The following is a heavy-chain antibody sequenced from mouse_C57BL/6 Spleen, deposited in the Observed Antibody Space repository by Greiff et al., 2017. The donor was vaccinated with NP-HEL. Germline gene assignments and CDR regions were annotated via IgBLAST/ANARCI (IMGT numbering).Heavy chain of an antibody. D-gene: IGHD1-1*01. CDR1: GYTFTDYE. CDR3: TRYYYGSEGFFDY. J-gene: IGHJ2*01. V-gene: IGHV1-15*01. Sequence: QVQLQQSGAELVRPGASVTLSCKASGYTFTDYEMHWVKQTPVHGLEWIGAIDPETGGTAYNQKFKGKAILTADKSSSTAYMELRSLTSEDSAVYYCTRYYYGSEGFFDYWGQGTTLTVSS. CDR2: IDPETGGT.